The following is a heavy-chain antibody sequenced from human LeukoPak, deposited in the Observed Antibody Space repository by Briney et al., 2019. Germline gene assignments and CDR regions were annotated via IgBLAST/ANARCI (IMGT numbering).Heavy chain of an antibody. CDR2: IYTSGST. D-gene: IGHD4-17*01. J-gene: IGHJ6*03. V-gene: IGHV4-4*07. CDR3: ARDTYGDYGYYYYYMDV. Sequence: SETLSLTCTVSGGSISSYYWSWIRQPAGKGLEWIGRIYTSGSTNYNPSLKSRVTMSVDTFKNQFSLKLSSVTAADTAVYYCARDTYGDYGYYYYYMDVWGKGTTVTISS. CDR1: GGSISSYY.